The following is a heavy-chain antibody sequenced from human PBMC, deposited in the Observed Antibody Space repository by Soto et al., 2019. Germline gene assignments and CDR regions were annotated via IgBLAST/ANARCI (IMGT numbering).Heavy chain of an antibody. V-gene: IGHV1-3*01. CDR3: ARIWDCSSTSCYAGWYFQH. CDR2: INAGNGNT. Sequence: QVQLVQSGAEVKKPGASVKVSCKASGYTFTSYAMHWVRQAPGQRPEWMGWINAGNGNTKYSQKFQGRVTITRDTSASTAYMELSSLRSEDTAVYYCARIWDCSSTSCYAGWYFQHWGQGTLVTVSS. CDR1: GYTFTSYA. D-gene: IGHD2-2*01. J-gene: IGHJ1*01.